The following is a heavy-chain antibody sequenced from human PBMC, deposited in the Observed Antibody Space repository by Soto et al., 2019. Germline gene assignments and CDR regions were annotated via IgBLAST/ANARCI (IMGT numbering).Heavy chain of an antibody. D-gene: IGHD5-12*01. CDR1: GFTFSSYS. J-gene: IGHJ3*02. CDR2: ISSSSSYI. CDR3: ARDRNGGDDPGEGPDAFDI. V-gene: IGHV3-21*01. Sequence: GGSLRLSCAASGFTFSSYSMNWVRQAPGKGLEWVSSISSSSSYIYYADSVKGRFTISRDNAKNSLYLQMNSLRAEDTAVYYCARDRNGGDDPGEGPDAFDIWGQGTMVTVSS.